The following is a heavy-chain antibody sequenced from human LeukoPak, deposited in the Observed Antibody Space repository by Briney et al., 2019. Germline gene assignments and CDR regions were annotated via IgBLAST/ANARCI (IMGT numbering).Heavy chain of an antibody. J-gene: IGHJ4*02. CDR2: INKKGGT. CDR1: SDSISSGDYY. D-gene: IGHD4-17*01. CDR3: AREHRSYGDYPYYFDS. Sequence: SQTLSLTCTVSSDSISSGDYYWSWIRQPAGKGLEFIGYINKKGGTFYNPPLKSRVSISIDTSKNQFSLKLTSVAAADTAVYFCAREHRSYGDYPYYFDSWGQGTLVTVSS. V-gene: IGHV4-30-4*01.